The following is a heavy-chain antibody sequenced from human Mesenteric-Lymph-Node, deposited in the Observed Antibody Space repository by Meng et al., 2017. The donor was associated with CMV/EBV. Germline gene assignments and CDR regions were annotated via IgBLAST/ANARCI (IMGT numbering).Heavy chain of an antibody. J-gene: IGHJ6*02. V-gene: IGHV3-33*07. CDR3: ARTVTTGSHYYYYGMDV. CDR1: GFTFSNYA. Sequence: GGSLRLSCAASGFTFSNYAMYWVRQAPGKGLEWVAVIWYDGSNKDYADSVKGRFTISRDNSKNTLYLQMNSLRAEDTAVYYCARTVTTGSHYYYYGMDVWGQGTTVTVSS. CDR2: IWYDGSNK. D-gene: IGHD4-11*01.